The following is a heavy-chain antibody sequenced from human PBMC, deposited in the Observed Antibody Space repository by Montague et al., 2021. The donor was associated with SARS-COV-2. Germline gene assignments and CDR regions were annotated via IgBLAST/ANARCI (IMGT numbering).Heavy chain of an antibody. CDR2: VSGSANEI. J-gene: IGHJ3*02. CDR3: AKETLERHFAYDI. CDR1: GFSFSSHV. Sequence: SLRLSCAASGFSFSSHVMTWFRQAPGKGLGWVSGVSGSANEIYYADSVRGRFTISRDSSKNTLYLQMESLRGEDTAKYYCAKETLERHFAYDIWGQGTMVTVSS. V-gene: IGHV3-23*01. D-gene: IGHD1-1*01.